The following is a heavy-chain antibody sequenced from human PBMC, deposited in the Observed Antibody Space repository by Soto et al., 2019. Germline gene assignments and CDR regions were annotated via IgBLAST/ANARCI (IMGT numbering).Heavy chain of an antibody. CDR3: AGDEGYYYSGVDV. J-gene: IGHJ6*02. CDR1: GGSISSYY. V-gene: IGHV4-4*07. Sequence: SETVSLTCAVSGGSISSYYWSWIRQTAGKGLEWIGRIYPSGNTNYNPSLKSRVTMSIDTSKNQLSLKLRSVTAADTAVYFCAGDEGYYYSGVDVWGQGTAVTVSS. CDR2: IYPSGNT.